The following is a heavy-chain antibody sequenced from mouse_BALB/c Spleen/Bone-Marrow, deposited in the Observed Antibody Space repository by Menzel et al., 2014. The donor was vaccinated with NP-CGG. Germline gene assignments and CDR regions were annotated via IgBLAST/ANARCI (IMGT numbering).Heavy chain of an antibody. CDR1: GFTFSSYT. V-gene: IGHV5-12-2*01. CDR2: ISNGGGST. D-gene: IGHD2-1*01. J-gene: IGHJ2*01. Sequence: EVHLVESGGGLVQPGGSLKLSCAASGFTFSSYTMSWVRQTPEKRLEWVAYISNGGGSTYYPDTVKGRSTISRDDAKNTLYLQMSSLKSEDTAMYYCARQIYFPYFDYWGQGTTLTVSS. CDR3: ARQIYFPYFDY.